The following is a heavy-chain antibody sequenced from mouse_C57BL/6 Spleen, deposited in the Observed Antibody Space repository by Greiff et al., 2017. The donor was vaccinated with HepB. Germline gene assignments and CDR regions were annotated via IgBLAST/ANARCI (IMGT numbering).Heavy chain of an antibody. Sequence: VQLQQSGPELVKPGASVKISCKASGYTFTDYYMNWVKQSHGKSLEWIGDINPNNGGTSYNQKFKGKATLTVDKSSSTAYMELRSLTSEDSAVYYCAIYYGSSAYYYAIDYWGQGTSVTVSS. CDR3: AIYYGSSAYYYAIDY. J-gene: IGHJ4*01. D-gene: IGHD1-1*01. CDR1: GYTFTDYY. CDR2: INPNNGGT. V-gene: IGHV1-26*01.